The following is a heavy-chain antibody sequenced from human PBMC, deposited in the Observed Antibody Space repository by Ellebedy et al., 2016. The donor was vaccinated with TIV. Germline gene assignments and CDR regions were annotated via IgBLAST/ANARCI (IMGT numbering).Heavy chain of an antibody. CDR3: AREGHSYGYGGFDF. D-gene: IGHD5-18*01. J-gene: IGHJ4*02. V-gene: IGHV3-74*01. Sequence: GESLKISXAASGFTFSSYWMHWVRQAPGKGLVWVSRINSDGSRIDYADSVKGRFTISRDNAKNTLYLQMNSLRAEDTAVYYCAREGHSYGYGGFDFWGQGTLVTVSS. CDR2: INSDGSRI. CDR1: GFTFSSYW.